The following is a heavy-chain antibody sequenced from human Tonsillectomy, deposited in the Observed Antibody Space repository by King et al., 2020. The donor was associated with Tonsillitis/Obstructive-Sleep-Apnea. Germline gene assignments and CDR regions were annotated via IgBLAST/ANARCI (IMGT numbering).Heavy chain of an antibody. CDR3: ARDPSASVGSFDS. CDR2: LCSHGTT. CDR1: RFTVSTNY. V-gene: IGHV3-53*01. J-gene: IGHJ3*02. D-gene: IGHD6-13*01. Sequence: VQLVESGGGLIQPGGSLRLSCAASRFTVSTNYMNGVRQAPGKGLEWVSVLCSHGTTYHAGSVKGRFTISSDNSKNTLYLQMNSLRAEDTGVYYCARDPSASVGSFDSWGKGTMVTLSS.